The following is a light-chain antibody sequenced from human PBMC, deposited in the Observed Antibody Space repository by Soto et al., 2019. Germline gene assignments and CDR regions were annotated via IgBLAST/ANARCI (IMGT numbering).Light chain of an antibody. V-gene: IGKV1-27*01. Sequence: DIQMTQSPSFLSASVGDRVTITCRASQDISNFLAWYQQKPGKVPKLLIYAAFTLQSGVPSRFSGSGSGTDFTLTISSLQPEDVATYYCQRYNGALWMFGQGTKVEIK. CDR2: AAF. CDR3: QRYNGALWM. J-gene: IGKJ1*01. CDR1: QDISNF.